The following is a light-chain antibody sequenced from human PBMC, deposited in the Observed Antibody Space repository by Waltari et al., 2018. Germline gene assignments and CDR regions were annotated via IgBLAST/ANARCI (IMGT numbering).Light chain of an antibody. J-gene: IGKJ1*01. CDR2: KAC. CDR3: QQYDSYWT. Sequence: DIQMTQSPSTLSASVGDRATITCRASQSVNSWVAWYQQKPRKAPKLLIFKACNLESGVPSRFSGSGSGTEFTLTISSLQPDDFATYHCQQYDSYWTFGQGTKVEIK. V-gene: IGKV1-5*03. CDR1: QSVNSW.